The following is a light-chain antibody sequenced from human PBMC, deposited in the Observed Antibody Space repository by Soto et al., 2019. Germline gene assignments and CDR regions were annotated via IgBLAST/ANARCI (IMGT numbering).Light chain of an antibody. CDR3: HQRSNWPQT. J-gene: IGKJ2*01. CDR2: DAS. V-gene: IGKV3-11*01. Sequence: EIVLTQSPATLSLSPGDSATLSCRASQSVSNYLAWYHQKPGQAPRLLIYDASNGATGIQDRFSGSGSGTDFTLTISSLEPEDFAVYYCHQRSNWPQTFGQGTKLEIK. CDR1: QSVSNY.